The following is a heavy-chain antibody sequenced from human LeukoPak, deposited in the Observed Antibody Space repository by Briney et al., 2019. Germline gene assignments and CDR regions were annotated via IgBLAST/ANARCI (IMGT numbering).Heavy chain of an antibody. V-gene: IGHV4-34*01. CDR2: INHSGST. CDR3: TSGADNAKVNV. CDR1: GGSFSGYY. D-gene: IGHD4-17*01. Sequence: SETLSLTCAVYGGSFSGYYWSWIRQPPGKGLEWIGEINHSGSTNYNPSLKSRVTISVDTSKNRISLKLRSVTAADTAVYYCTSGADNAKVNVWGQGTLVTVSS. J-gene: IGHJ4*02.